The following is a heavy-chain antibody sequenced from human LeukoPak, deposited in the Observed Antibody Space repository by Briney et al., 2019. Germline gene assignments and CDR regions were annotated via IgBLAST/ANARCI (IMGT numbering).Heavy chain of an antibody. CDR1: GFTFSGSA. V-gene: IGHV3-73*01. J-gene: IGHJ5*02. D-gene: IGHD2-15*01. CDR2: IRSKANSYAT. Sequence: GGSLKLSCAASGFTFSGSAMHWVRQASAKGLEWVGRIRSKANSYATAYAASVKGRFTISRDDSKNTAYLQMNSLKTEDTAVYYCTRRYCSGGSCYYNWSDPWGQGTLVTVSS. CDR3: TRRYCSGGSCYYNWSDP.